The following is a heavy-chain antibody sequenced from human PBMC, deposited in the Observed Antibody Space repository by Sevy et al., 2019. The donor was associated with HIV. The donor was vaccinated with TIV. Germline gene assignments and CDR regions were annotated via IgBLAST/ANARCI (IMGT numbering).Heavy chain of an antibody. CDR3: ARHAYPDYFDY. J-gene: IGHJ4*02. CDR1: GGSISSSSYY. Sequence: SETLSLTCTVSGGSISSSSYYWGWIRQPPGKGLEWIGSIYYSGSTHYNPSLKSRVTISVDTSKNQFSLKLSSVTAADPAVYYCARHAYPDYFDYWGQGTLVTVSS. CDR2: IYYSGST. V-gene: IGHV4-39*01.